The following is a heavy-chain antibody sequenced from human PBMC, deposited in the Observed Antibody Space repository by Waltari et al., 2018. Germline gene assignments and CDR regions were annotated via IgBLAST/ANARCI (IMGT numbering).Heavy chain of an antibody. CDR2: IYSNGNT. CDR3: ARDATYYYGSGSSSGDAFDI. V-gene: IGHV3-66*01. D-gene: IGHD3-10*01. Sequence: EVQLVESGGGLVQPGGSLRLSCAASGLTVSSNYMSWVRQAPGEGLECVSVIYSNGNTYYADSVKGRFTTSRDNSKNTLYLQMNSLRAEDTAVYYCARDATYYYGSGSSSGDAFDIWGQGTMVTVSS. CDR1: GLTVSSNY. J-gene: IGHJ3*02.